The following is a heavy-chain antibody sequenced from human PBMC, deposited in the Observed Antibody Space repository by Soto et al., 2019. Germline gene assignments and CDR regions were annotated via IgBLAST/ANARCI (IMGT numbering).Heavy chain of an antibody. D-gene: IGHD3-10*01. Sequence: EVQLVESGGGLVQPGGSLRLSCAASGFTISNYWMSWVRQAPGKGLEWVANIKQDGSVRHCVDSVKGRFMISRDNAENSLYLQMNSLTVEDTAVYYCARDCCASGSHDFWGQGNLVTVSS. J-gene: IGHJ4*02. CDR2: IKQDGSVR. CDR1: GFTISNYW. CDR3: ARDCCASGSHDF. V-gene: IGHV3-7*01.